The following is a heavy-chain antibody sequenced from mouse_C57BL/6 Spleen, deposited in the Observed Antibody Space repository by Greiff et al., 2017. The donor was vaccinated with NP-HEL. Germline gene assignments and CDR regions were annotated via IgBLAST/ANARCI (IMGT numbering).Heavy chain of an antibody. D-gene: IGHD1-1*01. J-gene: IGHJ3*01. Sequence: VMLVESGAELVKPGASVKMSCKASGYTFTTYPIEWMKQNHGKSLEWIGNFHPYNDDTKYNEKFKGKATLTVEKSSSTVYLGLSRLTSDDSAVYDCARPDYYGSSSAWFAYWGQGTLVTVSA. CDR3: ARPDYYGSSSAWFAY. V-gene: IGHV1-47*01. CDR2: FHPYNDDT. CDR1: GYTFTTYP.